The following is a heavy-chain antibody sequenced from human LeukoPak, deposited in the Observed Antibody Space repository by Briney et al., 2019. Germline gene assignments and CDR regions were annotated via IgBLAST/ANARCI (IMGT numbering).Heavy chain of an antibody. CDR1: GGSISSYY. Sequence: LETLSLTCTVSGGSISSYYWSWIRQPPGKGLEWIGSIYYSGSTYYNPSLKSRVTISVDTSKNQFSLKLSSVTAADTAMYYCARHKSMTWFDPWGQGTLVTVSS. J-gene: IGHJ5*02. CDR2: IYYSGST. CDR3: ARHKSMTWFDP. V-gene: IGHV4-39*01.